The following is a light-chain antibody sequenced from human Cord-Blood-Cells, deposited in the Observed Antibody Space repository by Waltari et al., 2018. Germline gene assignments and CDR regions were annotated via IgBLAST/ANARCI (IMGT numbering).Light chain of an antibody. CDR1: AVPTQY. J-gene: IGLJ2*01. CDR3: QSADSSGTYVV. CDR2: KDS. Sequence: SYELTQPPSVSVSPGQTARIACSGDAVPTQYAYWYQQKPGQAPVLVIYKDSERPSGLPERFSGSSSGTTVTLTISGVQAEDEADYYCQSADSSGTYVVFGGGTKLTVL. V-gene: IGLV3-25*02.